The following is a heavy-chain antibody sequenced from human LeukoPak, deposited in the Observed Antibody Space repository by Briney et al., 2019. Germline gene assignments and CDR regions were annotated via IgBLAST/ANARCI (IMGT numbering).Heavy chain of an antibody. CDR1: GGSISSYY. Sequence: SETLSLTCTVSGGSISSYYWSWIRQPPGKGLEWIGYIYYSGSTNYNPSLKSRVTISVDTSKNQFSLKLSSVTAADTAVYYCARQSRELPTYYFDYWGQGTLVTVSS. CDR3: ARQSRELPTYYFDY. V-gene: IGHV4-59*08. D-gene: IGHD1-26*01. CDR2: IYYSGST. J-gene: IGHJ4*02.